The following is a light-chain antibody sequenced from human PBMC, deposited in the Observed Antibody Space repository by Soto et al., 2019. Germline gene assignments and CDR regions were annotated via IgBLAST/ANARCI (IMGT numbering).Light chain of an antibody. J-gene: IGKJ5*01. CDR2: DAS. CDR3: QQRSNWPPIT. V-gene: IGKV3-11*01. CDR1: QSVKTF. Sequence: EIVLTQSPATLSLSPGQRAPLSCRASQSVKTFLVWYQHRPGQAPRVLIYDASHRASGIPARFSGSGSGTDFTLTISSLEPEDAALYYCQQRSNWPPITFGQGTRLEIK.